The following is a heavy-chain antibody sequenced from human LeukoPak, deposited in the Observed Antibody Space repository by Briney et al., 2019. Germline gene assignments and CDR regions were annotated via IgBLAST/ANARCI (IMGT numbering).Heavy chain of an antibody. CDR1: GYTFTGYY. CDR2: INPNSGGT. D-gene: IGHD6-13*01. V-gene: IGHV1-2*02. Sequence: ASVKVSCKASGYTFTGYYMHWVRQAPGQGLEWMGWINPNSGGTNYAQKFQGRVTMTRDTSISTAYIELSRLRSDDTAVYYCATTSGVANWVWYFDYWGQGTLVTVSS. J-gene: IGHJ4*02. CDR3: ATTSGVANWVWYFDY.